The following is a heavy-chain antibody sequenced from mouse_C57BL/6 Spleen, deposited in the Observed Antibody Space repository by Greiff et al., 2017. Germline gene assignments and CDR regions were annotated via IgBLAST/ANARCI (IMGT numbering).Heavy chain of an antibody. Sequence: QVQLQQSGAELVKPGASVKISCKASGYAFSSYWMNWVKQRPGKGLEWIGQIYPGDGDTNYNGKFKGKATLTADKSSSTAYMQLSSLTSEDSAVYFCARDSSGYRVWFAYWGQGTLVTVSA. CDR3: ARDSSGYRVWFAY. D-gene: IGHD3-2*02. J-gene: IGHJ3*01. CDR2: IYPGDGDT. CDR1: GYAFSSYW. V-gene: IGHV1-80*01.